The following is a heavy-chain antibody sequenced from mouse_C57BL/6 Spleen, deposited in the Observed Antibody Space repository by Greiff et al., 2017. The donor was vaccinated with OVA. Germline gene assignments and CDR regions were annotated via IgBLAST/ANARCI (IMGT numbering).Heavy chain of an antibody. V-gene: IGHV1-9*01. D-gene: IGHD2-4*01. CDR3: ARYYEYEHFDY. CDR1: GYTFTGYW. J-gene: IGHJ2*01. CDR2: ILPGSGST. Sequence: VQLQQSGAELMKPGASVKLSCKATGYTFTGYWIEWVKQRPGHGLEWIGEILPGSGSTYYNEKFKGKATFTADTSSNTAYMQLSSLTTEDSAIYYCARYYEYEHFDYWGQGTTLTVSS.